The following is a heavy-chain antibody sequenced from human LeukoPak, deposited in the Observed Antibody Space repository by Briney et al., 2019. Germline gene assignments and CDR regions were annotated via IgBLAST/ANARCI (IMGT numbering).Heavy chain of an antibody. V-gene: IGHV3-23*01. CDR1: GFTFRSSG. D-gene: IGHD3-22*01. J-gene: IGHJ5*02. CDR3: AKDRSVYYSGRFDP. Sequence: GGSLRLSCAASGFTFRSSGMHWVRQAPGKGLEWVSGISGSGGYTYYADSVKGRFTISRDNSKNTLYLQMNSLRAEDTAVYFCAKDRSVYYSGRFDPWGQGTLVTVPS. CDR2: ISGSGGYT.